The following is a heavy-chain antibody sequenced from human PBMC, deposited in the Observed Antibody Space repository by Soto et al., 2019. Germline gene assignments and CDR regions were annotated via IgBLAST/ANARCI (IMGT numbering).Heavy chain of an antibody. V-gene: IGHV3-23*01. CDR3: VKEGSGWYSRGCFDF. Sequence: GGSLRLSCAASGLTFSNFAMNWVRQAPGKGLEWVSNISDSGGSTYYADSVKGRFTISRDNSKNTLYLQMNSLRGRDAAIYYCVKEGSGWYSRGCFDFWGRGTMVTVS. CDR1: GLTFSNFA. CDR2: ISDSGGST. D-gene: IGHD6-19*01. J-gene: IGHJ3*01.